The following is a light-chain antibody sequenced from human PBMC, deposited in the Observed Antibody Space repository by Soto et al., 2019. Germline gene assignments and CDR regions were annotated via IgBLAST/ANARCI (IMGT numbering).Light chain of an antibody. J-gene: IGKJ1*01. V-gene: IGKV1-5*03. CDR3: QQYNLFSGT. CDR2: EAS. Sequence: IPMTQSPSTLSASVGDSVAITCRASQTVYDWLAWYQFKPGQAPRLLVYEASTLESGVPPRFSARGSGTEFTLTISSLQPEDSATYYCQQYNLFSGTFGQGTKVEIK. CDR1: QTVYDW.